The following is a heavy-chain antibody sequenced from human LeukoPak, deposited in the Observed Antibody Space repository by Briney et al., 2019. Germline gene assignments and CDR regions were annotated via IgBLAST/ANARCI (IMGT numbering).Heavy chain of an antibody. V-gene: IGHV3-7*03. D-gene: IGHD3-3*01. Sequence: PGGSLRLSRVASGFTFGKYWMSWVRQAPGKGLEWVANIKLDGSEKNYVDSVKGRFTISRDNTKNSLYLQMNSLRAEDTAVFYCARDQYDTWSRRENFDSWGQGTLVIVSS. CDR3: ARDQYDTWSRRENFDS. CDR1: GFTFGKYW. CDR2: IKLDGSEK. J-gene: IGHJ4*02.